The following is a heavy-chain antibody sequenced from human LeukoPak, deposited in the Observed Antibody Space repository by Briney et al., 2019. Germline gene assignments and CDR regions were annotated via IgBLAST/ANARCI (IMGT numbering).Heavy chain of an antibody. V-gene: IGHV5-51*01. Sequence: GESLVISCKGSGYSFTTYWIGWVRQMPGKGLEWMGIIYSFDSDTKYSPSLQGQVTISVDKSISTAYLQWSSLKASDTAMYCCAIRPYDFWSGSQGAFDYWGQGTLFT. J-gene: IGHJ4*02. D-gene: IGHD3-3*01. CDR2: IYSFDSDT. CDR1: GYSFTTYW. CDR3: AIRPYDFWSGSQGAFDY.